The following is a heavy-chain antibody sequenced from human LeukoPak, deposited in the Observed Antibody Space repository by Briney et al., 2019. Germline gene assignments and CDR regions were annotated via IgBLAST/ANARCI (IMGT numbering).Heavy chain of an antibody. CDR3: AKGLWFGELSIDY. CDR2: ISGSGGST. CDR1: GFTFDDYG. D-gene: IGHD3-10*01. J-gene: IGHJ4*02. Sequence: GGSLRLSCAASGFTFDDYGMSWVRQAPGRGLEWVSAISGSGGSTYYADSVKGRFTISRDNSKNTLYLQMNSLRAEDTAVYYCAKGLWFGELSIDYWGQGTLVTVSS. V-gene: IGHV3-23*01.